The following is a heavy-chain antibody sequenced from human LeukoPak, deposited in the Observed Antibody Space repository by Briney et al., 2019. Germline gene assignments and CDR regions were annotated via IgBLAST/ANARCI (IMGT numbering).Heavy chain of an antibody. J-gene: IGHJ4*02. V-gene: IGHV1-46*03. Sequence: EASVKVSCKASGYTFTSYYMHWVRQAPGQGLEWMGIINPSGGSTSYAQKFQGRVTMTRDTSTSTVYMELSSLRSEDTAVYYCASVGGYYDSSGYWLDYWGQGTLVTVSS. CDR3: ASVGGYYDSSGYWLDY. CDR1: GYTFTSYY. CDR2: INPSGGST. D-gene: IGHD3-22*01.